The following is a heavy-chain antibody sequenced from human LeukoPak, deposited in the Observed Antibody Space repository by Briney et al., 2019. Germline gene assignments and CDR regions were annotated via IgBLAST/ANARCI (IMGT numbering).Heavy chain of an antibody. Sequence: SVKVSCKASGGTFSSYAISWVRQAPGQGLEWMGGIIPIFGTANYAQKFQGRVTITTDEPTSTAYMELSSLRSEDTAVYYCARDARYCSSTSCYPLYYYYYMDVWGKGTTVTVSS. CDR2: IIPIFGTA. V-gene: IGHV1-69*05. D-gene: IGHD2-2*01. J-gene: IGHJ6*03. CDR1: GGTFSSYA. CDR3: ARDARYCSSTSCYPLYYYYYMDV.